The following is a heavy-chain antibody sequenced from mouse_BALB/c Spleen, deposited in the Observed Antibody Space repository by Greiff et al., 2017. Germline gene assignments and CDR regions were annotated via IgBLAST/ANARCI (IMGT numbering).Heavy chain of an antibody. D-gene: IGHD1-1*01. CDR2: ISYSGST. J-gene: IGHJ1*01. CDR1: GYSITSDYA. CDR3: ARSGTAVEGYFDV. Sequence: EVKLVESGPGLVKPSQSLSLTCTVTGYSITSDYAWNWIRQFPGNKLEWMGYISYSGSTSYNPSLKSRISITRDTSKNQFFLQLNSVTTEDTATYYCARSGTAVEGYFDVWGAGTTVTVSS. V-gene: IGHV3-2*02.